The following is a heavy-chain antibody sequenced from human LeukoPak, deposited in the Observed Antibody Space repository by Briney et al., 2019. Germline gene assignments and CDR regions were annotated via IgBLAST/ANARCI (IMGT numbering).Heavy chain of an antibody. CDR1: GGSISSSSYY. D-gene: IGHD2-8*01. V-gene: IGHV4-39*07. CDR3: ARDPRGCTNGICYSNNWFDP. J-gene: IGHJ5*02. Sequence: PSETLSLTCTVSGGSISSSSYYWGWIRQPPGKGLEWIGSIYYSGSTYYNPSLKSRATISVDKSKNQFSLILTSVTAADTAVYYCARDPRGCTNGICYSNNWFDPWGQGTPVTVSS. CDR2: IYYSGST.